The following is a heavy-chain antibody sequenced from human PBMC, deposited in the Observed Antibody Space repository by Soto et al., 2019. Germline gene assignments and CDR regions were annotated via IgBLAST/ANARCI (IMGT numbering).Heavy chain of an antibody. V-gene: IGHV1-24*01. CDR3: ATAYGSGSGRDYYYYYMDV. Sequence: GASVKVSCKVPGYTLTELSMHWVRQAPGKGLEWMGGFDPEDGETIYAQKFQGRVTMTEDTSTDTAYMELSSLRSEDTAVYYCATAYGSGSGRDYYYYYMDVWGKGTTVTVSS. J-gene: IGHJ6*03. D-gene: IGHD3-10*01. CDR2: FDPEDGET. CDR1: GYTLTELS.